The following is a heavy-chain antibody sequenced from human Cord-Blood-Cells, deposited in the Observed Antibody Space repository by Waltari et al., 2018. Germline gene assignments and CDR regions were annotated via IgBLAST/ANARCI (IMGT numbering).Heavy chain of an antibody. J-gene: IGHJ5*02. V-gene: IGHV3-23*01. CDR2: ISGSGGST. CDR1: GFTFSSYA. D-gene: IGHD3-9*01. CDR3: AKAGDYDILTGYYNWFDP. Sequence: EVQLLESGGGLVQPGGSLRLSCAASGFTFSSYAMSWVRQAPGKGLEWVSAISGSGGSTYYADSVKGRFTISRDNSKNTLYLQMNSLRAEDTAVYYCAKAGDYDILTGYYNWFDPWGQGTLVTVSS.